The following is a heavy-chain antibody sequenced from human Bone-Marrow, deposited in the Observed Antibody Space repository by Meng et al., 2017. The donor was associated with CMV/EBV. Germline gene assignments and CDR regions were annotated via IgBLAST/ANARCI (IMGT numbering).Heavy chain of an antibody. CDR1: GYSISSGYY. J-gene: IGHJ4*02. D-gene: IGHD1-26*01. CDR3: ARGFLGGSPDS. V-gene: IGHV4-38-2*02. Sequence: SETLSLTCTVSGYSISSGYYWGWIRQPPGKGLEWIGSIYHSGSTYYNPSLKSRVTISVDTSKNQFSLKLSSVTAADTAVYYCARGFLGGSPDSWGQGTLVTASS. CDR2: IYHSGST.